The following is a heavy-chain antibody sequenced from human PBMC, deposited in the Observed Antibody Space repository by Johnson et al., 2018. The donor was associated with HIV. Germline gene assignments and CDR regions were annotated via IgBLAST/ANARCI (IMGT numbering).Heavy chain of an antibody. J-gene: IGHJ3*02. D-gene: IGHD3-9*01. Sequence: VQLVESGGGLVQPGGSLRLSCAASGFTFSSYAMSWVRQAPGKGLEWVSVIYSGGSTYYADSVKGRFTISRDNSRNTLYLQMNSLRVEDTAVYFCAGKTGYDAFDMWGQGTMVTVSS. CDR2: IYSGGST. CDR1: GFTFSSYA. CDR3: AGKTGYDAFDM. V-gene: IGHV3-66*02.